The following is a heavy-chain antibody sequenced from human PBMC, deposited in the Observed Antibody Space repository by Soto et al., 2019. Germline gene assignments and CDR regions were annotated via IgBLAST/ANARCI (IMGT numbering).Heavy chain of an antibody. D-gene: IGHD1-26*01. CDR1: FTFSMYS. CDR3: TRDQGGSYDSWFDP. J-gene: IGHJ5*02. Sequence: FTFSMYSVNCVRRAPGKGLEWVASISSGSAYIKYADSVKGRFTISRDNAKNSVSLQMNSLRVDDTAVYFCTRDQGGSYDSWFDPWGLGTLVTVSS. CDR2: ISSGSAYI. V-gene: IGHV3-21*01.